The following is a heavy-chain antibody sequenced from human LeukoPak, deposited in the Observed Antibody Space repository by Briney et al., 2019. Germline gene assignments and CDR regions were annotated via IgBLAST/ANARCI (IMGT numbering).Heavy chain of an antibody. J-gene: IGHJ6*02. CDR1: GFTFSNYW. V-gene: IGHV3-74*01. CDR2: IKGDGSST. Sequence: GGSLRLSCAASGFTFSNYWMHWVRQTPGEGLVCVSLIKGDGSSTTYADSVKGRFTISRDNAKNTVYLQMNSLRAEDTAVYYCARGNYHAIDVWGQGTTVTVSS. CDR3: ARGNYHAIDV.